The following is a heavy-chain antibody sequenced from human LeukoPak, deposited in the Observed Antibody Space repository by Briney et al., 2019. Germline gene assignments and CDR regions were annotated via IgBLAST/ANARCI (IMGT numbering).Heavy chain of an antibody. D-gene: IGHD2-15*01. CDR1: GYSFTGYY. CDR3: ARDRPALLSKRIPYDY. V-gene: IGHV1-2*02. J-gene: IGHJ4*02. CDR2: INPNTGGT. Sequence: PEASVKVSCKASGYSFTGYYIHWVRQAPGQGLEWMGWINPNTGGTNYAQKFQGRVTMTRDTSVSTAYMELRNLTSDDTAVYYCARDRPALLSKRIPYDYWGQGTLVTVSS.